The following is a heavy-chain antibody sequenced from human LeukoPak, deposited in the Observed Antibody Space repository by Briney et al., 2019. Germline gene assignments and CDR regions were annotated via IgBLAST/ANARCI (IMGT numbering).Heavy chain of an antibody. V-gene: IGHV4-39*01. CDR2: IYYSGST. D-gene: IGHD1-20*01. CDR3: ARHTNNWNDAHNFDY. CDR1: GGSISSSSYY. J-gene: IGHJ4*02. Sequence: SETLSLTCTVSGGSISSSSYYWGWLRQPPGKGLEWIGSIYYSGSTYYNPSLKSRVTISVDTSKNQFSLKLSSVTAADTAVYYCARHTNNWNDAHNFDYWGQGTLVTVSS.